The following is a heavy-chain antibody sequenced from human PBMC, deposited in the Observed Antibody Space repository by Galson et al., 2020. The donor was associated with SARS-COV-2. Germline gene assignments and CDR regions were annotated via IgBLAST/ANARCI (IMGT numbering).Heavy chain of an antibody. CDR1: GFTFSNAW. CDR3: TTDVSGAGYYYYYYMDV. J-gene: IGHJ6*03. Sequence: GGSLRLSCAASGFTFSNAWMSWVRQAPGKGLEWVGRIKSKTDGGTTDYAAPVKGRFTISRDDSKNTLYLQMNSLKTEDTAVYYCTTDVSGAGYYYYYYMDVWGKGTTVTVSS. CDR2: IKSKTDGGTT. D-gene: IGHD1-26*01. V-gene: IGHV3-15*01.